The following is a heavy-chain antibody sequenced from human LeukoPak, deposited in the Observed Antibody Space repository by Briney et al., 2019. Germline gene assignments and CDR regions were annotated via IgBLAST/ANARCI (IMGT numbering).Heavy chain of an antibody. Sequence: GGSLRLSCAASGFTFSGSAMLWVRQASGKGLEWVGRIRSKANSYATAYAASVKGRFTISRDDSKNTAYLQMNSLKTEDTAVYYCTRLEPVVSSSWYVEDDYWGQGTLVTVSS. V-gene: IGHV3-73*01. D-gene: IGHD6-13*01. CDR3: TRLEPVVSSSWYVEDDY. CDR2: IRSKANSYAT. CDR1: GFTFSGSA. J-gene: IGHJ4*02.